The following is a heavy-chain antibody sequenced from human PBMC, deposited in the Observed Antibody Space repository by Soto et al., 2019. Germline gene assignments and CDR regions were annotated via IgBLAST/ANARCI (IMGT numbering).Heavy chain of an antibody. V-gene: IGHV4-59*12. CDR2: IYYSGST. J-gene: IGHJ5*02. Sequence: SETLSLTCTVSGDSISSYYWSWIRQPPGKGLEWIGYIYYSGSTNYNPSLKSRVTISVETSKNQFSLKLSSVTAADTAVYYCAREAAGILNWFDPWGQGTLVTVSS. CDR1: GDSISSYY. CDR3: AREAAGILNWFDP. D-gene: IGHD6-25*01.